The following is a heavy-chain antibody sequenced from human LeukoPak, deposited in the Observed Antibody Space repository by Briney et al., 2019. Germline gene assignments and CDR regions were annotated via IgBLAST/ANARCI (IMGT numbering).Heavy chain of an antibody. CDR2: ASHAGIT. D-gene: IGHD1-7*01. Sequence: PSETLSLTCAVFGESFVGRHWSWIRQSPGKGLEWLGEASHAGITNYNPSPKSRVSISVDTSKDQFSLTLTSVTAADTAVYYCARGRANWDYDFDYWGQGTPVTVS. J-gene: IGHJ4*02. CDR3: ARGRANWDYDFDY. V-gene: IGHV4-34*01. CDR1: GESFVGRH.